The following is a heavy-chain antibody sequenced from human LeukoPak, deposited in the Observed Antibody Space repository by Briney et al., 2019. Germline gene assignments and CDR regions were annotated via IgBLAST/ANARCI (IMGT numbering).Heavy chain of an antibody. D-gene: IGHD6-6*01. CDR1: GYTFTSYG. J-gene: IGHJ5*02. V-gene: IGHV1-18*01. Sequence: ASVKVSCKASGYTFTSYGISWVRQAPGQGLEWMGWISAYNGNTNYAQKLQGRVTMTTDTSASTAYMELSSLRSEDTAVYYCAREQGSYSSSSYWFDPWGQGTLVTVSS. CDR3: AREQGSYSSSSYWFDP. CDR2: ISAYNGNT.